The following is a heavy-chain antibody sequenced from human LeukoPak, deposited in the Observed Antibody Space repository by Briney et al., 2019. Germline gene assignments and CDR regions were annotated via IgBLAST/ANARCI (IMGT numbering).Heavy chain of an antibody. CDR1: GGSISSGDYY. D-gene: IGHD3-3*01. J-gene: IGHJ4*02. CDR2: IYYSGST. V-gene: IGHV4-30-4*01. CDR3: ARAYGTYYDFWSGSPYAYYFDY. Sequence: SETLSLTCTVSGGSISSGDYYWSWIRQPPGKGLEWIGYIYYSGSTYYNPSLKSRVTISVDTSKNQFSLKLSSVTAADTAVYYCARAYGTYYDFWSGSPYAYYFDYWGQGTLVTVSS.